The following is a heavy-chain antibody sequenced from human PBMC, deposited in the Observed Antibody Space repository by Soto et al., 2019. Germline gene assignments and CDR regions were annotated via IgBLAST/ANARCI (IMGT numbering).Heavy chain of an antibody. J-gene: IGHJ6*02. D-gene: IGHD4-17*01. CDR1: GYSISSGYY. V-gene: IGHV4-38-2*01. CDR3: ARAFYGDYFYYGMDV. Sequence: SETLSLTCAVSGYSISSGYYWGWIRQPPGKGLEWIGNIHHSGSTYYNPSLKSRVTISVDTSKNQFSLKLSSVTAADTAVYYCARAFYGDYFYYGMDVWGQGTTVTVSS. CDR2: IHHSGST.